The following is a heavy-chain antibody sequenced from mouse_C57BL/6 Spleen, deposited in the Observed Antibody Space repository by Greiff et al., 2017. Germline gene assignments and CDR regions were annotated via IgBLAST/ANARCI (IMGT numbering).Heavy chain of an antibody. V-gene: IGHV6-6*01. Sequence: EVHLVESGGGLVQPGGSMKLSCAASGFTFSDAWMDWVRQSPAKGLEWVADIRNKANNHATYYAESVKGRFTISRDDSKSSVYLQMNSLRAEDTGIYYCTTGETWGVDYWGQGTTLTVSS. CDR1: GFTFSDAW. CDR3: TTGETWGVDY. CDR2: IRNKANNHAT. J-gene: IGHJ2*01.